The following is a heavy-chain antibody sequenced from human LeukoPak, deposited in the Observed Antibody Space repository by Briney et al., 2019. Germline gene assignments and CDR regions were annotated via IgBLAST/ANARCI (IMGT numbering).Heavy chain of an antibody. V-gene: IGHV4-59*01. CDR3: ARGSGGGY. CDR2: IYYSGST. J-gene: IGHJ4*02. Sequence: PSETLSLTCAVYGGSFSGYYWSWIRQPPGKGLEWIGYIYYSGSTNYNPSLKSRVTISVDTSKNQFSLKLSSVTAADTAVYYCARGSGGGYWGQGTLVTVSS. CDR1: GGSFSGYY. D-gene: IGHD3-10*01.